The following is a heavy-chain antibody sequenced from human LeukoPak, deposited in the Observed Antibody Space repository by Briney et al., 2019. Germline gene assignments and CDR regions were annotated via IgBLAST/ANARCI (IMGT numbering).Heavy chain of an antibody. CDR1: GFNFNTYA. D-gene: IGHD3-10*01. J-gene: IGHJ6*03. V-gene: IGHV3-30*04. CDR3: AKDRYYYGSGRSYMDV. CDR2: VLFDGSDQ. Sequence: GGSLRLSCAASGFNFNTYAMKWVRQAPGKGLEWLAVVLFDGSDQYYADSVQGRFTISRDNSKNTLYLQMNSLRAEDTAVYYCAKDRYYYGSGRSYMDVWGKGTTVTVSS.